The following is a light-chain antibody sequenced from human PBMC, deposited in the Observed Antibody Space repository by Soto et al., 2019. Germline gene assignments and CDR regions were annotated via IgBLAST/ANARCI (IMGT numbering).Light chain of an antibody. CDR2: DAS. Sequence: EVVLTQSPATLSLSPGERATLSCRASQSARTSLAWYQHKPGQAPRLVIYDASLRANGVPARFGGSGSGTDFTLTISRLEPEDFAVYYCQQRSDWPITFGQGTRLEI. CDR1: QSARTS. J-gene: IGKJ5*01. V-gene: IGKV3-11*01. CDR3: QQRSDWPIT.